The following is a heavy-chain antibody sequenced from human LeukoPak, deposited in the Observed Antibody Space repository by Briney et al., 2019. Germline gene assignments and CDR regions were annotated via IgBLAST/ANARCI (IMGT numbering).Heavy chain of an antibody. V-gene: IGHV3-48*01. D-gene: IGHD3-3*01. CDR2: ISSSSSTI. J-gene: IGHJ4*02. CDR3: ARDLATYYDFWSGYYVY. CDR1: GFTFSSYS. Sequence: GGSLRLSCAASGFTFSSYSMNWVRQAPGKGLEWVSYISSSSSTICYADSVKGRFTISRDNAKNSLYLQMNSLRAEDTAVYYCARDLATYYDFWSGYYVYWGQGTLVTVSS.